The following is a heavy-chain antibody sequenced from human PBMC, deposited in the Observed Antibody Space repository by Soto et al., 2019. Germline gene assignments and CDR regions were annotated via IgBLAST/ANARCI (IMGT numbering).Heavy chain of an antibody. CDR1: GFTLSSYS. Sequence: GGSLRLSCAASGFTLSSYSMNWVRQAPGKGLEWVSYISSSSSTIYYADSVKGRFTISRDNAKNSLYLQMNSLRDEDTAVYYCARDRGYYDSSGYPSYEGYWGQGTLVTVSS. D-gene: IGHD3-22*01. CDR3: ARDRGYYDSSGYPSYEGY. CDR2: ISSSSSTI. J-gene: IGHJ4*02. V-gene: IGHV3-48*02.